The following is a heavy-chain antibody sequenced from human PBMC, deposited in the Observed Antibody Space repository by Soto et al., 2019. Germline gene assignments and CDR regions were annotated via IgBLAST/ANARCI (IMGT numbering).Heavy chain of an antibody. J-gene: IGHJ4*02. CDR1: GYTFTGYY. CDR2: INPNSGGT. CDR3: AREAGLHIVVVTARGSQFDY. D-gene: IGHD2-21*02. V-gene: IGHV1-2*02. Sequence: ASVKVSCKASGYTFTGYYMHWVRQAPGQGLEWMGWINPNSGGTNYAQKFQGRVTMTRDTSISTAYMELSRLRSDDTAVYYCAREAGLHIVVVTARGSQFDYWGQGTLVTVSS.